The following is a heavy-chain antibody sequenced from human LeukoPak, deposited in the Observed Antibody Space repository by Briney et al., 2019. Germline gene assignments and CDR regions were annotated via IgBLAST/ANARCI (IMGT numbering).Heavy chain of an antibody. CDR1: GGTFSSYT. D-gene: IGHD2-15*01. V-gene: IGHV1-69*02. J-gene: IGHJ1*01. Sequence: SVKVSCKASGGTFSSYTISWVRQAPGQGLEWMGRIIPILGIANYAQKFQGRVTITADKSTSTAYMELSSLRSEDTAVYYCARAPMNPTRYCSGGSCLLDNFQYWGQGTLVTVSS. CDR3: ARAPMNPTRYCSGGSCLLDNFQY. CDR2: IIPILGIA.